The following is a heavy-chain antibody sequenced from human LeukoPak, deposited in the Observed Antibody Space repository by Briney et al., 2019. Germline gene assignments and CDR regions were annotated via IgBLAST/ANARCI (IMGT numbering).Heavy chain of an antibody. V-gene: IGHV1-8*01. CDR1: GYTFTSYD. Sequence: GASVKVSCKASGYTFTSYDINWVRQATGQGLEWMGWMNPNSGNTGYAQKFQGRVTMTRNTSISTAYMELSSLRSEDTAVYYCARAYCSGGSCYRLPAYYYYYGMDVWGQGTMVTVSS. D-gene: IGHD2-15*01. J-gene: IGHJ6*02. CDR3: ARAYCSGGSCYRLPAYYYYYGMDV. CDR2: MNPNSGNT.